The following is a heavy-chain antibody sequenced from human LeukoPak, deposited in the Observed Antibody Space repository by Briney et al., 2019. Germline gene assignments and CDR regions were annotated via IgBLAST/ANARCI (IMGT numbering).Heavy chain of an antibody. D-gene: IGHD6-13*01. CDR1: GFTFSSYA. CDR3: AKGVAAAGNP. Sequence: GGSLRLSCAASGFTFSSYAMSWVRQAPGKGLEWVSAISGSGGSTHYADAVKGRFTISRDNSKNTLYLQMNSLRAEDTAVYYCAKGVAAAGNPWGQGTLVTVSS. J-gene: IGHJ5*02. V-gene: IGHV3-23*01. CDR2: ISGSGGST.